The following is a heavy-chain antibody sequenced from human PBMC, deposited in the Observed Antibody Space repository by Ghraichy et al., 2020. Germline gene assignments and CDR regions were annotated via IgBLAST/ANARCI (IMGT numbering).Heavy chain of an antibody. CDR1: GLMFSPNT. V-gene: IGHV3-21*01. CDR3: SRGGGAGTPVLYHMDV. Sequence: GESLNISCVASGLMFSPNTMNWVRQAPGKGPEWVSSISSSTRYIYYADSVKGRFTISRDNAQNSLYLQMNSLRAEDTAVYYCSRGGGAGTPVLYHMDVWGLGTTVTVSS. D-gene: IGHD6-19*01. J-gene: IGHJ6*02. CDR2: ISSSTRYI.